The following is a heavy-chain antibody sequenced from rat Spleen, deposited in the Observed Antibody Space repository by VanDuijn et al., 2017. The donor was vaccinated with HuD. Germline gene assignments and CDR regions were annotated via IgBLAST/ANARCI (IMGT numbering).Heavy chain of an antibody. CDR1: GFTFSSYW. D-gene: IGHD1-12*02. CDR3: AKLGSYRVMDA. Sequence: EVQLVETGGGLVQPGRSLKLSCVASGFTFSSYWMYWIRQAPGKGLEWVSSINSDGGDTYYRDSVKGRFTISRDNAENTVYLQMNSLRSEDTATYYCAKLGSYRVMDAWGQGVSVTVSS. V-gene: IGHV5-58*01. J-gene: IGHJ4*01. CDR2: INSDGGDT.